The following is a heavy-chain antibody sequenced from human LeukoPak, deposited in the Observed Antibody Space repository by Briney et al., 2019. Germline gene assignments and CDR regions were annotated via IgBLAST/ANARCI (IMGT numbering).Heavy chain of an antibody. CDR3: SKQGYYYDSSGYYLFFDY. V-gene: IGHV3-23*01. Sequence: GGSLRLSCAASGFTFSSYAMSWVRQAPGKGLEWVAAISGSGGSTYYADSVKGRFTISRDNSKNTLYLQMNSLRAEDTAVYYCSKQGYYYDSSGYYLFFDYWGQRTLDTVCS. D-gene: IGHD3-22*01. J-gene: IGHJ4*02. CDR2: ISGSGGST. CDR1: GFTFSSYA.